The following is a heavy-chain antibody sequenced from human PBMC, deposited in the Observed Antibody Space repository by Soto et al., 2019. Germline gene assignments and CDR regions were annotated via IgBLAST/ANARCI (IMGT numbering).Heavy chain of an antibody. D-gene: IGHD6-6*01. CDR2: LNPHSGKA. Sequence: ASVKVSCKASGYTFTIHDIHWVRQAPGQGLEWMAGLNPHSGKAAYAQRFQGRLTMTGNASTSTAYMELSGLRTEDTALYYCVKSLEYSSTSPYFDYWGQGTLVTVSS. V-gene: IGHV1-8*01. CDR1: GYTFTIHD. CDR3: VKSLEYSSTSPYFDY. J-gene: IGHJ4*02.